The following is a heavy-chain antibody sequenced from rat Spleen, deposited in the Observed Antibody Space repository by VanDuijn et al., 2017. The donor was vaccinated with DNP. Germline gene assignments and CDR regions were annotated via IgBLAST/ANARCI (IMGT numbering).Heavy chain of an antibody. D-gene: IGHD3-7*01. CDR2: IMYDGGRT. CDR1: GFTFSDFY. J-gene: IGHJ2*01. V-gene: IGHV5-20*01. CDR3: ARSGRSFDY. Sequence: EVQLVESGGGLVQPGRSLNLSCAASGFTFSDFYMAWVRQAPTKGLEWVASIMYDGGRTYYRDSVKGRFTISRDNAKNTQYLQMDSLRSEDTATYYCARSGRSFDYWGQGVMVTVSS.